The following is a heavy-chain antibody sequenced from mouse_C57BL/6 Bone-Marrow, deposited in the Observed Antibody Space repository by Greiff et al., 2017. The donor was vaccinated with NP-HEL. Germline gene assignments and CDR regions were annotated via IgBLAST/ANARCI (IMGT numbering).Heavy chain of an antibody. CDR2: IDPANGNT. CDR3: ARGFAY. CDR1: GYTFTSYW. J-gene: IGHJ3*01. V-gene: IGHV14-3*01. Sequence: VQLQQPGAELVKPGASVKLSCKASGYTFTSYWMHWVKQRPEQGLEWIGRIDPANGNTKYAPKFQGKATITADTSSNTAYLQLSSLTSEDTAIYYCARGFAYWGQGTLVTVSA.